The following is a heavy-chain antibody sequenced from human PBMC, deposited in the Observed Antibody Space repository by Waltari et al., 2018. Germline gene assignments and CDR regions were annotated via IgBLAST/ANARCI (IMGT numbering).Heavy chain of an antibody. CDR3: AREGQQLARYLDS. Sequence: EVHLVESGGGLVKPGGSLRLSCAASGFIFSTYAMSWVRQTPGKALEWLASIGSGGSYIYYADSMRGRFVISRDDATNSLYLHIHSLRAEDTAMYYCAREGQQLARYLDSWGQGTLVTVSS. J-gene: IGHJ4*02. D-gene: IGHD6-13*01. V-gene: IGHV3-21*01. CDR2: IGSGGSYI. CDR1: GFIFSTYA.